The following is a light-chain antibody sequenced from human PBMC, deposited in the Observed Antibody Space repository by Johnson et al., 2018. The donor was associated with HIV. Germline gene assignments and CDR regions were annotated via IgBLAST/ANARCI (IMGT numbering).Light chain of an antibody. CDR1: SCDIGNNY. CDR3: GTWDSSLSVLYV. CDR2: ENN. V-gene: IGLV1-51*02. J-gene: IGLJ1*01. Sequence: HSVLTQPPSVSAAPGQKVTISCSGSSCDIGNNYVSWYQQLPGTAPKLLIYENNKRPSGIPDRFSGSKSGTSATLGITGLQTGDEADYYCGTWDSSLSVLYVFGTGTKVTVL.